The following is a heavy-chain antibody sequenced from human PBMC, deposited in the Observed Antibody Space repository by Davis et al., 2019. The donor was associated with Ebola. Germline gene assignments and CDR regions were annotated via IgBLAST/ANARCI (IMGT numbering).Heavy chain of an antibody. Sequence: SVKVSCKASGGTFSSYAISWVRQAPGQGLEWMGGIIPIFGTANYAQKFQGRVTITADKSTSTAYMELSSLRSEDTAVYYCARADSSSSPFDYWGQGTLVTVSS. D-gene: IGHD6-6*01. CDR2: IIPIFGTA. J-gene: IGHJ4*02. CDR1: GGTFSSYA. CDR3: ARADSSSSPFDY. V-gene: IGHV1-69*06.